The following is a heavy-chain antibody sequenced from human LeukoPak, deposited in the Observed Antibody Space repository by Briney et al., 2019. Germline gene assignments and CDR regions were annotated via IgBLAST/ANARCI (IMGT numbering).Heavy chain of an antibody. Sequence: GGSLRLSCAASGFTFSSYWMTWVRQAPGEGLEWVANIKQDGSEKYYVDSVKGRFTISRDNAKNSLYLQMNSLRAEDTAVYYCARDESLGDFWSGYFDAFDIWGQGTLVTVSS. V-gene: IGHV3-7*01. CDR1: GFTFSSYW. J-gene: IGHJ4*02. D-gene: IGHD3-3*01. CDR3: ARDESLGDFWSGYFDAFDI. CDR2: IKQDGSEK.